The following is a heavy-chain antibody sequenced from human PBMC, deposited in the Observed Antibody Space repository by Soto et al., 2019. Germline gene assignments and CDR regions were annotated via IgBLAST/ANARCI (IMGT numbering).Heavy chain of an antibody. Sequence: SETLSLTCAVSGGSISSSNWWSWVRQPPGKGLEWIGEIYHSGSTNYNPSLKSRVTISVDKSKNQFSLKLSSVTAADTAVYYCARHSQTVYDDGDYYDYGMDVWGQGTTVTVSS. CDR3: ARHSQTVYDDGDYYDYGMDV. CDR1: GGSISSSNW. V-gene: IGHV4-4*02. CDR2: IYHSGST. D-gene: IGHD4-17*01. J-gene: IGHJ6*02.